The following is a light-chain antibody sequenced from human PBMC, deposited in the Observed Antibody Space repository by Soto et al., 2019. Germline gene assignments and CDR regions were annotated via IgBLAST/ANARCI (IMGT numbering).Light chain of an antibody. CDR3: SSYTRSSTWV. CDR1: SSDVGGYNS. J-gene: IGLJ3*02. Sequence: QSALTQPASVSGSPGQSITISCTGTSSDVGGYNSVSWFQQHPGKAPKLMIYEVTNRPSGVSNRFSGSKSGNTASLTISGLQAEEEADYYCSSYTRSSTWVFGGGTKLTVL. V-gene: IGLV2-14*01. CDR2: EVT.